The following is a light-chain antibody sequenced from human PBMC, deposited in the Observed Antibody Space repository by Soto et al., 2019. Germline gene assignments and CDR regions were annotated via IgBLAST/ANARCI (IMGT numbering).Light chain of an antibody. CDR1: QSVSSS. CDR2: AAS. V-gene: IGKV3D-15*01. Sequence: IVMTQSPGTLSVSPGERATLSCRASQSVSSSLAWYQHKPGQAPRLLIHAASNRATGIPARFSGSGSGTDFTLTITSLQSEDFGVYYCHQHNNWWTFGQGTKVDIK. CDR3: HQHNNWWT. J-gene: IGKJ1*01.